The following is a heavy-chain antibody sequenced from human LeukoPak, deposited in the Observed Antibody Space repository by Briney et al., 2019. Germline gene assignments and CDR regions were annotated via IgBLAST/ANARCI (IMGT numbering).Heavy chain of an antibody. Sequence: GGSLRLSCAASGFTFSSYAMSWVRQAPGKGLEWVSAISGSGSSTYYADSVKGRFTISRDNSKNTLYLQMNSLRAEDTAVYYCAKDGEEQWLVPNWYFDLWGRGTLVTVSS. D-gene: IGHD6-19*01. V-gene: IGHV3-23*01. CDR3: AKDGEEQWLVPNWYFDL. J-gene: IGHJ2*01. CDR2: ISGSGSST. CDR1: GFTFSSYA.